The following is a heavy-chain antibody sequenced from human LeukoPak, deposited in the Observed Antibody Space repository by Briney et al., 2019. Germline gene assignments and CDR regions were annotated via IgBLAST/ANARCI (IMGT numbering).Heavy chain of an antibody. CDR3: AREGRRKQWLVLTEEGKDTYFDY. V-gene: IGHV1-46*01. CDR1: GYTFTSYY. CDR2: INPSGGST. J-gene: IGHJ4*02. D-gene: IGHD6-19*01. Sequence: ASVKVSCKASGYTFTSYYMHWVRQAPGQGLEWMGIINPSGGSTSSAQKFQGRVTMTRDTSTSTVYMELSSLRSEDTAVYYCAREGRRKQWLVLTEEGKDTYFDYWGQGTLVTVSS.